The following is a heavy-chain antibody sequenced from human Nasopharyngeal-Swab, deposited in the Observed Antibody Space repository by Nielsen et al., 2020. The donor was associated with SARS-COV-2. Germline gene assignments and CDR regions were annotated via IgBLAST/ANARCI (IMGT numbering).Heavy chain of an antibody. Sequence: GGSLRLSCAASGFTFSSYWMSWVRQAPGKGLEWVANIKQGGSEKYYVDSVKGRFTISRDNAKNSLYLQMNSLRAEDTAVYYCARDLPTYSDWFDPWGQGTLVTVS. CDR3: ARDLPTYSDWFDP. V-gene: IGHV3-7*01. J-gene: IGHJ5*02. CDR2: IKQGGSEK. D-gene: IGHD2-21*01. CDR1: GFTFSSYW.